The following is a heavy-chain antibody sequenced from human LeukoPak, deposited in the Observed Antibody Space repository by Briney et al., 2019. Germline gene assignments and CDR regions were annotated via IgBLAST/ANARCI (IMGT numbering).Heavy chain of an antibody. CDR2: IYYSGST. V-gene: IGHV4-59*08. D-gene: IGHD5-24*01. Sequence: SETLSLTCTVSGGSISSYYWSWIRQPPGKGLEWIGYIYYSGSTNYNPSLKSRVTISVDTSKNQFSLKLSSVTAADTAVYYCARHLGGYKPDYFDYWGQGTLVTVSS. J-gene: IGHJ4*02. CDR1: GGSISSYY. CDR3: ARHLGGYKPDYFDY.